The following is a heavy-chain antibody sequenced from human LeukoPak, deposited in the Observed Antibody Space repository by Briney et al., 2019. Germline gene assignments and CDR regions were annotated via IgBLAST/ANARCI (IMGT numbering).Heavy chain of an antibody. Sequence: GASVKVSCKASGYTLTGYYMHWVRQAPGQGLEWMGRINPNSGGTNYAQKFQGRVTMTRDTSISTAYMELSRLRSDDTAVYYCAKDDARGYYGMDVWGQGTTVTVSS. V-gene: IGHV1-2*06. D-gene: IGHD6-6*01. J-gene: IGHJ6*02. CDR3: AKDDARGYYGMDV. CDR1: GYTLTGYY. CDR2: INPNSGGT.